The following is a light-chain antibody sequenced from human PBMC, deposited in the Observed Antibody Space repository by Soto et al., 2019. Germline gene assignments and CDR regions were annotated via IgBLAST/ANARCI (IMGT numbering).Light chain of an antibody. J-gene: IGKJ2*01. V-gene: IGKV2-30*01. CDR2: NVS. CDR3: VQGRHWPYI. Sequence: DVVMTQSPLSLPVTLGQAASISCRSSQSLVYTDGNTYLNWFQQRPGQSPTRLMYNVSNRDFGVPDRFSGSGSVTDFTLKISRVEAEDVAIYYCVQGRHWPYIFGQGTKVEIK. CDR1: QSLVYTDGNTY.